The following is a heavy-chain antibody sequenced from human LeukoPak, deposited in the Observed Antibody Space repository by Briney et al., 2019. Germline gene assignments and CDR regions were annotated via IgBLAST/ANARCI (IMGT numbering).Heavy chain of an antibody. V-gene: IGHV1-46*01. Sequence: ASVKVSCKASGYTFTSYYMHWVRQAPGQGLEWMGIINPSGGSTSYAQKFQGRVTMTRDTSTSTVYMELSSLRSEDTAVYYCASSSSWGSYRRHMDVWGKGTTVTVSS. J-gene: IGHJ6*03. CDR2: INPSGGST. CDR1: GYTFTSYY. CDR3: ASSSSWGSYRRHMDV. D-gene: IGHD3-16*02.